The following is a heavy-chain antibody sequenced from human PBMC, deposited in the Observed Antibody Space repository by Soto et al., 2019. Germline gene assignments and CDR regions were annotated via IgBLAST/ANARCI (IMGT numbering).Heavy chain of an antibody. CDR1: GGSFSGYY. J-gene: IGHJ3*02. V-gene: IGHV4-34*01. CDR3: AREGGGHYDFWSGPWSGLPQDAFDI. CDR2: INHSGST. D-gene: IGHD3-3*01. Sequence: PSETLSLTCAVYGGSFSGYYWSWIRQPPGKGLEWIGEINHSGSTNYNPSLKSRVTISVDTSKNQFSLKLSSVTAADTAVYYCAREGGGHYDFWSGPWSGLPQDAFDIWGQGTMVTVSS.